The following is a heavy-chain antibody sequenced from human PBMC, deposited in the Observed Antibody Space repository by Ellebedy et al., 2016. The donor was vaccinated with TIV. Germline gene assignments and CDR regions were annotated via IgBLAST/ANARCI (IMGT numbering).Heavy chain of an antibody. CDR2: IGNSGSTI. Sequence: GESLKISCAASGFTFSDYYMGWIRQAPGKGLEWVSYIGNSGSTIYYADSVKGRFTISRDNAKNSLYLQMNSLRAEDTAVYYCARYYYGSGSYFDYWGQGILVTVSS. V-gene: IGHV3-11*01. CDR1: GFTFSDYY. J-gene: IGHJ4*02. D-gene: IGHD3-10*01. CDR3: ARYYYGSGSYFDY.